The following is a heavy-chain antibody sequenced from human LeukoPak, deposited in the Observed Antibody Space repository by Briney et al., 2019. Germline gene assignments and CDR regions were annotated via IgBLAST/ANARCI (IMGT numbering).Heavy chain of an antibody. CDR3: ARDQTGDDAFDI. CDR1: GDSIYNSDYY. J-gene: IGHJ3*02. CDR2: IYYSGST. D-gene: IGHD7-27*01. V-gene: IGHV4-61*08. Sequence: SETLSLTCTVSGDSIYNSDYYWSWIRQPPGKGLEWIGYIYYSGSTNYNPSLKSRVTISVDTSKNQFSLKLSSVTAAGTAVYYCARDQTGDDAFDIWGQGTMVTVSS.